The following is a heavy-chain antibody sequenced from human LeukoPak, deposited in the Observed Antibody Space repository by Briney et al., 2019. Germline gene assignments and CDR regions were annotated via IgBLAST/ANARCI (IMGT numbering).Heavy chain of an antibody. CDR3: ASDYYDSSGSVNDI. Sequence: PSETLSLTCTVSGGSISSSSYSSGWIRQPPGKGLEWIGSIYYSGSTYYNPSLKSRVTISVDTSKNQFSLKLSSVTAADTAVYYCASDYYDSSGSVNDIWGQGTMVTVSS. CDR2: IYYSGST. CDR1: GGSISSSSYS. D-gene: IGHD3-22*01. J-gene: IGHJ3*02. V-gene: IGHV4-39*01.